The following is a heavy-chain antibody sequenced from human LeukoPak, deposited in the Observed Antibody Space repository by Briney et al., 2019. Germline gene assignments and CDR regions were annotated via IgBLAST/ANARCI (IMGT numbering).Heavy chain of an antibody. V-gene: IGHV3-23*01. CDR3: AKDRLATIFGVVIQADFDC. CDR1: GFTFSSYA. CDR2: ISGSGGST. D-gene: IGHD3-3*01. Sequence: GGSLRLSCAASGFTFSSYAMSWVRQAPGKGLEWVSAISGSGGSTYYADSVKVRFTISRDNSKNTLYLQMNSLRAEDTAVYYCAKDRLATIFGVVIQADFDCWGQGTLVTVSS. J-gene: IGHJ4*02.